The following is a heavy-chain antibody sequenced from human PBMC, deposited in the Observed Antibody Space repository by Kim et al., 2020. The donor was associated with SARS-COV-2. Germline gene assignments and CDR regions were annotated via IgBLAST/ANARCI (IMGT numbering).Heavy chain of an antibody. CDR2: IYPGDSDT. D-gene: IGHD2-2*01. CDR3: AGLRIQLGYCSSTSCHHDAFDI. V-gene: IGHV5-51*01. CDR1: GYSFTSYW. Sequence: GESLKISCKGSGYSFTSYWIGWVRQMPGKGLEWMGIIYPGDSDTRYSPSFQGQVTIPADKSISTAYLQWSSLKASDTAMYYCAGLRIQLGYCSSTSCHHDAFDIWGQGTMVTVSS. J-gene: IGHJ3*02.